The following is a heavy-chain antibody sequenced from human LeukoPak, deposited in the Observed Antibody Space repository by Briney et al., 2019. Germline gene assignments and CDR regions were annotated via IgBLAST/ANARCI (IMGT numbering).Heavy chain of an antibody. Sequence: PGGSLRLSCAASGFTFSTYSMNWVRQAPGKGLEWVSYISSGSSTIYYADSVKGRFTISRDNAKNSLYLQMNSLRDEDTAVYYCARVIRGYSSTWYVDCWGQGTLVTVSS. CDR2: ISSGSSTI. J-gene: IGHJ4*02. D-gene: IGHD6-13*01. V-gene: IGHV3-48*02. CDR3: ARVIRGYSSTWYVDC. CDR1: GFTFSTYS.